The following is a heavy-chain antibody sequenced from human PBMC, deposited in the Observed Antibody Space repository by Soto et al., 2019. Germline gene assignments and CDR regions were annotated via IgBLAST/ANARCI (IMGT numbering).Heavy chain of an antibody. V-gene: IGHV1-69*13. D-gene: IGHD6-19*01. CDR1: GGTFSSYA. CDR3: AREASSGWYVN. J-gene: IGHJ4*02. CDR2: IIPIFGAA. Sequence: SVKVSSKASGGTFSSYAISSVRQAPGQGLEWMGGIIPIFGAANYAQKFQGRVTITADESTSTAYMELSSLRSEDTAVYYCAREASSGWYVNWGQGTLVTVSS.